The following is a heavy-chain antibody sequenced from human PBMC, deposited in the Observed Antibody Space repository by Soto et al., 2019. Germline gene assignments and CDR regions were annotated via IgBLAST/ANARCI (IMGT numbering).Heavy chain of an antibody. V-gene: IGHV4-61*01. J-gene: IGHJ4*02. CDR2: IYYSGIT. D-gene: IGHD2-8*02. CDR1: GGSISTTSYY. CDR3: ARGGGVYYFDY. Sequence: SETLSLTCTVSGGSISTTSYYWSWIRQPPGKGLEWIGYIYYSGITDYNPSLKSRVTISVDTSKSQFSLKLSSVTAADTAVYYCARGGGVYYFDYWGQGTLVTV.